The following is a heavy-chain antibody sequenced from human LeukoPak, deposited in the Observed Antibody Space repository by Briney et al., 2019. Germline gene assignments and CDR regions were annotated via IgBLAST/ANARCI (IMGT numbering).Heavy chain of an antibody. J-gene: IGHJ4*02. CDR1: GYTFTKYA. CDR2: IDTNTGNP. D-gene: IGHD3-22*01. V-gene: IGHV7-4-1*02. CDR3: ANCYDSSGFFAY. Sequence: ASVTVSCEGSGYTFTKYAISWVRQAPGQGLEYMGWIDTNTGNPTYAQGFTGRFVFSLDTSVSTAYLQISSLKAEDSAIYFCANCYDSSGFFAYWGQGTLVTVSS.